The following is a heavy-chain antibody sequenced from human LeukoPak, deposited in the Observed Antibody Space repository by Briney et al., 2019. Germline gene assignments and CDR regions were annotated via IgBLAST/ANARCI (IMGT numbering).Heavy chain of an antibody. J-gene: IGHJ1*01. CDR1: GESFSGYY. D-gene: IGHD6-6*01. CDR2: INHSGST. CDR3: ARSSYSSSYCFQH. V-gene: IGHV4-34*01. Sequence: SETLSLTCAVYGESFSGYYWIWIRQPPGKGLEWIGEINHSGSTNYIPSLKSRVTISVDTSKNQFSLRLSSATAADTAVYYCARSSYSSSYCFQHWGQGTLVTVSS.